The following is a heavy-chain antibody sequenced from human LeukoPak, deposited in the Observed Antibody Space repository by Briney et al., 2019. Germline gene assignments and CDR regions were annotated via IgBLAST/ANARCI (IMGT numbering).Heavy chain of an antibody. CDR2: IIPIFGTA. J-gene: IGHJ3*02. CDR1: GGTFSSYA. V-gene: IGHV1-69*05. CDR3: AGYYYDSSGWRHAFDI. D-gene: IGHD3-22*01. Sequence: SVKVSCKASGGTFSSYAISWVRQAPGQGLEWVGGIIPIFGTANYAQKFQGRVTITTDESTSTAYMELSSLRSEDTAVYYCAGYYYDSSGWRHAFDIWGQGTMVTVSS.